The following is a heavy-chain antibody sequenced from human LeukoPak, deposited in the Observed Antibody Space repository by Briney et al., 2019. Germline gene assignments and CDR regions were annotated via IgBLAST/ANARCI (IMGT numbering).Heavy chain of an antibody. CDR1: GYTFTSYD. V-gene: IGHV1-8*01. D-gene: IGHD3-22*01. CDR3: AGGAKYYYDSSGYPNDFDY. J-gene: IGHJ4*02. Sequence: ASVKVSCKASGYTFTSYDINWVRQATGQGLEWMGWMNPNSGNTGYAQKFQGRVTMTRNTSISTAYMELSSLRSEDTAVYYCAGGAKYYYDSSGYPNDFDYWGQGTLVTVSS. CDR2: MNPNSGNT.